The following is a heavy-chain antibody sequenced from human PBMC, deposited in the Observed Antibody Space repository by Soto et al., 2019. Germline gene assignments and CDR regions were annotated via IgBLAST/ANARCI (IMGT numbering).Heavy chain of an antibody. V-gene: IGHV1-69*02. CDR3: ARYYYDSSGSRFDY. D-gene: IGHD3-22*01. CDR1: GGTFSSYT. CDR2: IIPILGIA. Sequence: QVQLVQSGAEVKKPGSSVKVSCKASGGTFSSYTISWVRQAPGQGLEWMGRIIPILGIANYAQKFQGRVTSTADKSTSTAYMELSSLRSEVTGVHYCARYYYDSSGSRFDYWGQGTLVTVSS. J-gene: IGHJ4*02.